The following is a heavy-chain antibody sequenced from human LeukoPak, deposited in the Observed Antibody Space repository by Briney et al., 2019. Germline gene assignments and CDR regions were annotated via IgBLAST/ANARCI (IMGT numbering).Heavy chain of an antibody. V-gene: IGHV4-31*03. CDR3: ARAGYSYGYEGDYFDY. Sequence: SQTLSLTCTVSGGSISSGGYYWSWIRQHPGKGLEWIGYIYYSGSTYYNPSLKSRVTISVDTSKNQFSLKLSSVTAADTAVYYCARAGYSYGYEGDYFDYWGQGTLVTVSS. CDR2: IYYSGST. D-gene: IGHD5-18*01. J-gene: IGHJ4*02. CDR1: GGSISSGGYY.